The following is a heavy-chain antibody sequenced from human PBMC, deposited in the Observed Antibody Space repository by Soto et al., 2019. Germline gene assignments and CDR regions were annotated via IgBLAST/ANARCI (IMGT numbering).Heavy chain of an antibody. CDR3: ARVYDFWSSYYFDY. D-gene: IGHD3-3*01. CDR1: GFTFSSYA. J-gene: IGHJ4*02. CDR2: ISYGGSNK. V-gene: IGHV3-30-3*01. Sequence: QVQLVESGGGVVQPGRSLRLSCAASGFTFSSYAMHWVRQAPGKGLEWVAVISYGGSNKYYADSVKGRFTISRDNSKNTLYLQMNSLRAEDTAVYYCARVYDFWSSYYFDYWGQGTLVTVSS.